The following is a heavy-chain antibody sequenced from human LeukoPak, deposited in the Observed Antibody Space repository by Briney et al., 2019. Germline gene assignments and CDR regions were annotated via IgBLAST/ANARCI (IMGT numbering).Heavy chain of an antibody. CDR3: AKEKDSRGYFDY. D-gene: IGHD3-22*01. V-gene: IGHV3-23*01. J-gene: IGHJ4*02. Sequence: GGSLRLSCAASGFTFSSYAMHWVRQAPGKGLEWVSAISGSGGSAYYADSVKGRFTISRDNSKNTLYLQMNGLRAEDTAVYYCAKEKDSRGYFDYWGQGTLVTVSS. CDR2: ISGSGGSA. CDR1: GFTFSSYA.